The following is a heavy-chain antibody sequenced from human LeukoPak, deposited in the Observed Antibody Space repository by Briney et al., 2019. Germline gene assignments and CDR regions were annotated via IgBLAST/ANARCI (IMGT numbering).Heavy chain of an antibody. CDR1: GFTFSKYG. J-gene: IGHJ4*02. Sequence: GGSLRLSCAASGFTFSKYGMHWVRQAPGKGLEWVAVISYDGSYKYYADSVKGRFTISRDNAKNSLYLQMNSLRAEDTAVYYCAREGGDYYFDYWGQGTLVTVSS. CDR2: ISYDGSYK. D-gene: IGHD2-21*01. V-gene: IGHV3-30*03. CDR3: AREGGDYYFDY.